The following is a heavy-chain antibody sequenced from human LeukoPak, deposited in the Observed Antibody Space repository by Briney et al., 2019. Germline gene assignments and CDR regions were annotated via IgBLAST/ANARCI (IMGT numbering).Heavy chain of an antibody. V-gene: IGHV3-74*01. J-gene: IGHJ4*02. D-gene: IGHD6-13*01. Sequence: GGSLRLSCAASGFTFSTYWMHGVRQAPGKGLVWVSQINTDGNSTTYADSVKGRFTVSRDNAKNTLYLQMNSLRAEDTAVYYCARELASGDWGQGTLVTVSS. CDR1: GFTFSTYW. CDR2: INTDGNST. CDR3: ARELASGD.